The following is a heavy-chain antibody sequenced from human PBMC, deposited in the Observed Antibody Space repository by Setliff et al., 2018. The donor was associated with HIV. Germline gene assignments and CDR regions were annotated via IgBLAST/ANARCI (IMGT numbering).Heavy chain of an antibody. CDR3: ASDLNWASADY. CDR1: GFAFSSLW. V-gene: IGHV3-7*03. D-gene: IGHD7-27*01. Sequence: LRLSCAASGFAFSSLWMSWVRQAPGRGLECVANIKQDGSEKYYVDSVKGRFTVSRNNAENSLSLQMNSLTVVDTAIYYCASDLNWASADYWGQGILVTVSS. J-gene: IGHJ4*02. CDR2: IKQDGSEK.